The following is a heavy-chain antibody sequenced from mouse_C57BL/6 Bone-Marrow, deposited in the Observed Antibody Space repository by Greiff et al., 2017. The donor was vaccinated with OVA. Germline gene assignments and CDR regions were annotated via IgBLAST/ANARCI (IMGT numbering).Heavy chain of an antibody. CDR2: INPSTGGT. CDR3: AILYDYWYFDV. D-gene: IGHD2-3*01. CDR1: GYSFTGYY. J-gene: IGHJ1*03. Sequence: VQLKESGPELVKPGASVKISCKASGYSFTGYYMNWVKQSPEKSLEWIGEINPSTGGTTYNQKFKDKATLTVDKSSSTAYMQLKSLTSEDSAVYYCAILYDYWYFDVWGTGTTVTVSS. V-gene: IGHV1-42*01.